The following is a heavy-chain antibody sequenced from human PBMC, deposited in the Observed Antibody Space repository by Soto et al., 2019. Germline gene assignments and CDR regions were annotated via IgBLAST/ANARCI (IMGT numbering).Heavy chain of an antibody. CDR3: AKDRDDIGMVDAFEI. Sequence: EMQLLESGGDLVQPGGSLRLSCAASGFTFTSYAMTWVRQAPGKGLEYVSAISGRGVTTYYADSMRGRFTISRDNSKNTMYLQMDSLRAEDRAVYYCAKDRDDIGMVDAFEIWGQGTMVTVSS. CDR2: ISGRGVTT. J-gene: IGHJ3*02. CDR1: GFTFTSYA. V-gene: IGHV3-23*01. D-gene: IGHD2-15*01.